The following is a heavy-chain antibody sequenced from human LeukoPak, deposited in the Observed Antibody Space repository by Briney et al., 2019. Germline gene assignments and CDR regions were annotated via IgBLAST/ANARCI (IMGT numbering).Heavy chain of an antibody. CDR3: ASRPLLSPTPRYSSSWYGLYFDY. J-gene: IGHJ4*02. D-gene: IGHD6-13*01. Sequence: GGSLRLSCAASGFTVSSNYMTWVRQAPGKGLEWVSVIYSGGSTYYADSVKGRFTISRDNSKNTLYLQMNSLTAEDTAVYYCASRPLLSPTPRYSSSWYGLYFDYWGQGTLVTVSS. V-gene: IGHV3-53*01. CDR2: IYSGGST. CDR1: GFTVSSNY.